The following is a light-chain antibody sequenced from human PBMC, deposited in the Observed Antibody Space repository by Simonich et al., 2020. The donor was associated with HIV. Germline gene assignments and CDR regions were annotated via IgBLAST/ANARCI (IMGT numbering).Light chain of an antibody. J-gene: IGKJ4*01. Sequence: EIVLTQSPDTLSLSPGERATLSCRASQSVSSSYLAWYQQKPGQAPRLLIYGASSRATAIPARFSGSGSGTDFTLTISRLEPEDFAVYYCQQRSNWPPTFGGGTKVEIK. CDR3: QQRSNWPPT. V-gene: IGKV3D-20*02. CDR2: GAS. CDR1: QSVSSSY.